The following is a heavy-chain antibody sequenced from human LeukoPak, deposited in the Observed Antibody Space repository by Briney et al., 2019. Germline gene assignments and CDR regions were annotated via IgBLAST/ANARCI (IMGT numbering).Heavy chain of an antibody. D-gene: IGHD2-2*01. J-gene: IGHJ5*02. CDR3: ARERYCSSTSCPGWFDP. CDR1: GGSISSGGYY. CDR2: IYYSGST. V-gene: IGHV4-31*03. Sequence: PPQTLSLTCTVSGGSISSGGYYWSWIRQHPGKGLEWIGYIYYSGSTYYNPSLKSRVTISVDTSKNQFSLKLSSVTAADTAVYYCARERYCSSTSCPGWFDPWGQGTLVTVSS.